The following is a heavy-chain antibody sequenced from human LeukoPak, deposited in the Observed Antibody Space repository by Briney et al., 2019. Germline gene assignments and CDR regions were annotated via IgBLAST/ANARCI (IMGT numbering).Heavy chain of an antibody. J-gene: IGHJ4*02. Sequence: PGGSLRLSCAASGFTFSGYSMNWVRQAPGKGLEWVSSISSSSSYIYFADSVKGRFTISRDNAKNSLYLQMNSLRAEDTAVYYCARDPITIFGVDYYFDYWGQGTLVTVSS. CDR3: ARDPITIFGVDYYFDY. CDR1: GFTFSGYS. V-gene: IGHV3-21*01. CDR2: ISSSSSYI. D-gene: IGHD3-3*01.